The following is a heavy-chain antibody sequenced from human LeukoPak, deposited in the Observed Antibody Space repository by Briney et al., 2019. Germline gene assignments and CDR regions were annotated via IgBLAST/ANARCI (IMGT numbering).Heavy chain of an antibody. CDR2: IIPIFGTA. D-gene: IGHD6-13*01. V-gene: IGHV1-69*13. Sequence: VKVSCKASGGTFSSYAIIWVRQAPGQGLEWMGGIIPIFGTANYAQKFQGRVTITADESTSTAYMELSSLRSEDTAVYYCARAPRLAAVGRNLRFDPWGQGTLVTVSS. CDR1: GGTFSSYA. CDR3: ARAPRLAAVGRNLRFDP. J-gene: IGHJ5*02.